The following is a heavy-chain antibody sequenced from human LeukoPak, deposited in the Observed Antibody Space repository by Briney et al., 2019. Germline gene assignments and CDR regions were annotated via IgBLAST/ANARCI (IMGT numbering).Heavy chain of an antibody. CDR3: ARAYYDFWSGYPKEYYYYMDV. D-gene: IGHD3-3*01. V-gene: IGHV4-59*11. J-gene: IGHJ6*03. Sequence: PSETLSLTCTVSGGSISSHYWSWIRQPPGKGLEWIGYIYYSGSPNYNPSLKSRVNISVDTSKNQFSLKLSSVTAADTAVYYCARAYYDFWSGYPKEYYYYMDVWGKGTTVTVSS. CDR2: IYYSGSP. CDR1: GGSISSHY.